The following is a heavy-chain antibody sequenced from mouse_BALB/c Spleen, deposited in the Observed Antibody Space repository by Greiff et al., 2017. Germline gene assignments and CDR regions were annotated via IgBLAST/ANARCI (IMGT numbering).Heavy chain of an antibody. CDR3: ARNWDGERNY. CDR1: GYTFTSYW. J-gene: IGHJ2*01. CDR2: INPSNGRT. Sequence: QVQLQQSGAELVKPGASVKLSCKASGYTFTSYWMHWVKQRPGQGLEWIGEINPSNGRTNYNEKFKSKATLTVDKSSSTAYMQLSTLTSEDSAVYYCARNWDGERNYWGQGTTLTVSS. D-gene: IGHD4-1*01. V-gene: IGHV1S81*02.